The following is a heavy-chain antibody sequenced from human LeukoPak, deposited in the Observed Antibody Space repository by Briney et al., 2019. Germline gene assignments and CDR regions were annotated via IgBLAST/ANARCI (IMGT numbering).Heavy chain of an antibody. J-gene: IGHJ4*02. D-gene: IGHD3-16*02. CDR1: GYTFTSYD. Sequence: ASVKVSCKASGYTFTSYDINWVRQATGQGLEWMGWMNPNSGNTGYAQKFQGRVTMTRNTSISTAYMELSSLRSEDTAVYYCARGRGITFGGVIAPRDWGQGTLVTVSS. V-gene: IGHV1-8*01. CDR2: MNPNSGNT. CDR3: ARGRGITFGGVIAPRD.